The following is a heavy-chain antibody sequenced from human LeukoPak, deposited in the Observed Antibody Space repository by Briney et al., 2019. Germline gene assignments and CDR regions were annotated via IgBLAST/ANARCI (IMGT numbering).Heavy chain of an antibody. J-gene: IGHJ4*02. CDR2: MNPNSGNT. CDR1: GYTFTSYD. CDR3: ARGQGGPMVRGVPDY. Sequence: ASVNVSCTASGYTFTSYDINWVRQATGQGLEWMGWMNPNSGNTGYAQKFQGRVTMTRNTSISTAYMELSSLRSEDTAVYYCARGQGGPMVRGVPDYWGQGTLVTVSS. V-gene: IGHV1-8*01. D-gene: IGHD3-10*01.